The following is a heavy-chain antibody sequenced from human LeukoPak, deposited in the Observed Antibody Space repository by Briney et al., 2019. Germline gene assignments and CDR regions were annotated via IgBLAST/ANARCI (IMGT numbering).Heavy chain of an antibody. V-gene: IGHV4-59*08. J-gene: IGHJ6*02. Sequence: SETLSLTCTVSGGSTSGYFWSCIRQPPGQGLEFIGYIYYTGATLYNPSLKSRVTMSVDTSKNQFSLKLSSVTAADTAVYYCARHDPMGYYQHGMDVWGQGTTVTVSS. CDR1: GGSTSGYF. CDR3: ARHDPMGYYQHGMDV. D-gene: IGHD2-15*01. CDR2: IYYTGAT.